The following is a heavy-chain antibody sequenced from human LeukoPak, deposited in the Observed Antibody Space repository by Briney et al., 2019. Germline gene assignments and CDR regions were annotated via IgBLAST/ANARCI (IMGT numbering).Heavy chain of an antibody. D-gene: IGHD5/OR15-5a*01. J-gene: IGHJ3*02. CDR1: AYTFSTYW. Sequence: RGSLCLSCAASAYTFSTYWMHWVRQAPGKGLVWVSRINSDGSSTRYADSVKGRFTISRDNTKNTLYLQMDSLRAEDTAVYYCVREDSVNFPDAFDIWRGGTMVTVSS. CDR2: INSDGSST. V-gene: IGHV3-74*01. CDR3: VREDSVNFPDAFDI.